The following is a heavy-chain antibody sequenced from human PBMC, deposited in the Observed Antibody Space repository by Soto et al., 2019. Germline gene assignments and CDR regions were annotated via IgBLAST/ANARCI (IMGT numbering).Heavy chain of an antibody. D-gene: IGHD2-8*01. CDR3: AADATAWQQMVPSDY. CDR2: VAVGSGYT. CDR1: GFTFTSSA. J-gene: IGHJ4*02. Sequence: SVKVSCKASGFTFTSSAFQWVRQARGQRLEWIGWVAVGSGYTNYAQRFQDRVTLTRDMSTATTYMELSRLTSEDTAIYYCAADATAWQQMVPSDYWGQGTLVTVSS. V-gene: IGHV1-58*01.